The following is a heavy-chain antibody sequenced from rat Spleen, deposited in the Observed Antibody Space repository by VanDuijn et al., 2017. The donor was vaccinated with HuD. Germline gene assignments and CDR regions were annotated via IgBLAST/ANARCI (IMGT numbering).Heavy chain of an antibody. CDR3: ARSDFSSPYYFDY. CDR2: IWGDGST. CDR1: GFSLSNYG. V-gene: IGHV2-13*01. J-gene: IGHJ2*01. Sequence: QVQLKESGPGLVQPSQTLSLTCTVSGFSLSNYGVIWVRQPPGKGLEWMGGIWGDGSTDYNSALKSRLSISRDTSKSQIFLKMNSLQTDDTAMHFCARSDFSSPYYFDYWGQGVMVTVSS. D-gene: IGHD1-2*01.